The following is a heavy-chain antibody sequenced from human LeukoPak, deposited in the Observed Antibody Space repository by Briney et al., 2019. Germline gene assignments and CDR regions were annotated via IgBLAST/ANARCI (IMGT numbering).Heavy chain of an antibody. D-gene: IGHD7-27*01. CDR3: VRTPPNWGADF. CDR2: MSPNSGNT. V-gene: IGHV1-8*01. J-gene: IGHJ4*02. Sequence: ASVKVSCKASGYTFTSYDINWMRQATGQGLEWMGWMSPNSGNTGYAQRFQGRVTMTRDTSTGTAYLELSSLRSEDSAVYYCVRTPPNWGADFWGQGTLVTVSS. CDR1: GYTFTSYD.